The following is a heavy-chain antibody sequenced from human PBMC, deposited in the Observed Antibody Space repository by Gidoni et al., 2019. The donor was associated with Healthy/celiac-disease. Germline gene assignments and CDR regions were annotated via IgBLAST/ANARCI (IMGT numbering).Heavy chain of an antibody. J-gene: IGHJ4*02. D-gene: IGHD2-15*01. CDR1: GFTFSRYS. CDR2: ISSSSSTI. Sequence: EVQLVESGGGLVQPGGSLRLSCAASGFTFSRYSMNWVRQAPGKGLEWVSYISSSSSTIYYADSVKGRFTISRDNAKNSLYLQMNSLRAEDTAVYYCARERDTLRGSEPFDYWGQGTLVTVSS. V-gene: IGHV3-48*01. CDR3: ARERDTLRGSEPFDY.